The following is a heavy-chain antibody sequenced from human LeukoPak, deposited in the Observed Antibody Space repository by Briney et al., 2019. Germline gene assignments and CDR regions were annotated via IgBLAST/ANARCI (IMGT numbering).Heavy chain of an antibody. CDR3: ARHPSTFYGDYGYYGMDV. CDR1: GASVSSYF. V-gene: IGHV4-59*08. J-gene: IGHJ6*02. CDR2: IYYSGST. Sequence: SETLSLTCTVSGASVSSYFWSWIRQPPGKGLEWIGYIYYSGSTNYNPSLKSRVTISVDTSKNQFSLKLSSVTAADTAVYYCARHPSTFYGDYGYYGMDVWGQGTTVTVSS. D-gene: IGHD4-17*01.